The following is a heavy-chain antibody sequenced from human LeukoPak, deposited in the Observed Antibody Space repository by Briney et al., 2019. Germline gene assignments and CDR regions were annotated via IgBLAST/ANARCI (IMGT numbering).Heavy chain of an antibody. D-gene: IGHD6-6*01. V-gene: IGHV1-69*06. CDR1: GGTFSSYA. CDR3: ARGSIAARPGMGPGNFDY. Sequence: SVKVSCKASGGTFSSYAISWVRQAPGQGLEWMGGIIPIFGTANYAQKFQGRVTITADKSTSTAYMELSSLRSEDTAVYHCARGSIAARPGMGPGNFDYWGQGTLVTVSS. J-gene: IGHJ4*02. CDR2: IIPIFGTA.